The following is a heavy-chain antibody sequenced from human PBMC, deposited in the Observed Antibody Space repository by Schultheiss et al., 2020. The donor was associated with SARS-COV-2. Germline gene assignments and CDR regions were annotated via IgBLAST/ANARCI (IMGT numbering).Heavy chain of an antibody. J-gene: IGHJ4*02. D-gene: IGHD2-21*01. Sequence: GESLKISCAASGFTFSSYGMHWVRQAPGKGLEWLSYISSSIFTVFYADSVKGRFTISRDNAKNVLYLQMNGLRPEDTAVYYCAREGGDSRDYFDSWGQGTLVTVSS. CDR2: ISSSIFTV. CDR1: GFTFSSYG. CDR3: AREGGDSRDYFDS. V-gene: IGHV3-48*04.